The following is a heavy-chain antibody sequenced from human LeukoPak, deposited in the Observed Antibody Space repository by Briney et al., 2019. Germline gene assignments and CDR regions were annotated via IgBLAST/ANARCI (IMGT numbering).Heavy chain of an antibody. CDR3: ARVYGSGYDFRGAFDI. D-gene: IGHD5-12*01. CDR1: GGSISNYY. Sequence: SETLSLTCTVSGGSISNYYWNFIRQPPGKGLEWIGYIYYSGSTNYNPSLKSRVTISVDTSKNQFSLKLSSVTAADTAVYYCARVYGSGYDFRGAFDIWGQGTMVTVSS. J-gene: IGHJ3*02. V-gene: IGHV4-59*01. CDR2: IYYSGST.